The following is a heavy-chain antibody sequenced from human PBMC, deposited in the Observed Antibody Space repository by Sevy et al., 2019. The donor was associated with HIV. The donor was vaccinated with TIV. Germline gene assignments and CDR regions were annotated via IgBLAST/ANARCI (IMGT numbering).Heavy chain of an antibody. CDR2: ISYDGSNK. CDR3: ARGYCSGGTCCFDY. D-gene: IGHD2-15*01. Sequence: GGSLRLSCAASGFTFISFAMHWVRQAPGKGLEWVAVISYDGSNKYYTDSVKGRFTISRDNSKSTLYLQMNSLRADDTAVYYCARGYCSGGTCCFDYWGQGTLVTVSS. CDR1: GFTFISFA. J-gene: IGHJ4*02. V-gene: IGHV3-30-3*01.